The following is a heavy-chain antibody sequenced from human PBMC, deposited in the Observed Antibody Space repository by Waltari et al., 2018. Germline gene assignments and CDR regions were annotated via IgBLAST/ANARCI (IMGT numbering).Heavy chain of an antibody. CDR2: IYSSCAV. CDR1: GEPISDDVSRWTY. J-gene: IGHJ1*01. D-gene: IGHD1-7*01. CDR3: ANRGVGNYFKYFRL. V-gene: IGHV4-61*02. Sequence: QVQLQESGPGLVKPTHTLSLTCTVSGEPISDDVSRWTYWTWIRQSAGKGLEWIGHIYSSCAVDYHPALRSRVTSSLDTPKSHFTLKLTSVTAADTAVYYCANRGVGNYFKYFRLWSPGTLVTVSS.